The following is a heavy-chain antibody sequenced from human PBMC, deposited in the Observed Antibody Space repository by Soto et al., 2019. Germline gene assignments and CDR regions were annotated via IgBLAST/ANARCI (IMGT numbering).Heavy chain of an antibody. V-gene: IGHV1-58*02. J-gene: IGHJ5*02. D-gene: IGHD6-6*01. Sequence: SVKVSCKASGFTFTSSAMQWVRQARGQRLEWIGWIVVGSGNTNYAQKFQERVTITRDMSTSTAYMELSSLRSDDTAVYYCARGEMIAARLFDPWGQGTLVTVSS. CDR3: ARGEMIAARLFDP. CDR2: IVVGSGNT. CDR1: GFTFTSSA.